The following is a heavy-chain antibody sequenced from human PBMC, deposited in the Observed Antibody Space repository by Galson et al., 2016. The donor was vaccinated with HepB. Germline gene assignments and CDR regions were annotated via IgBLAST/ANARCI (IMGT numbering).Heavy chain of an antibody. CDR3: ARARIVGATIEAFDI. D-gene: IGHD1-26*01. V-gene: IGHV4-59*01. J-gene: IGHJ3*02. CDR1: GGSMNSYY. CDR2: IYYSGST. Sequence: ETLSLTCTVSGGSMNSYYWTWIRQPPGKGLHWVGYIYYSGSTKYNPSLKSRVTFSVDTSKKQFSLKLSTATAADTAVYYCARARIVGATIEAFDIWGRGTLVTVSS.